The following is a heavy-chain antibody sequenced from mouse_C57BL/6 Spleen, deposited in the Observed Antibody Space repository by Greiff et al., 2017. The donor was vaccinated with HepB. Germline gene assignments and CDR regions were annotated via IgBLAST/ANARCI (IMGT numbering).Heavy chain of an antibody. CDR2: IDPSDSET. CDR3: ARAGDYDGFAY. J-gene: IGHJ3*01. V-gene: IGHV1-52*01. CDR1: GYTFTSYW. Sequence: QVQLKESGAELVRPGSSVKLSCKASGYTFTSYWMHWVKQRPIQGLEWIGNIDPSDSETHYNQKFKDKATLTVDKSSSTAYMQLSSLTSEDSAVYYCARAGDYDGFAYWGQGTLVTVSA. D-gene: IGHD2-4*01.